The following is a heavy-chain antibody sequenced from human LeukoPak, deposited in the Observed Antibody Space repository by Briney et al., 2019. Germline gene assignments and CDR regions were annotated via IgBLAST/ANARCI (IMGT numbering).Heavy chain of an antibody. CDR2: ISGSGGST. V-gene: IGHV3-23*01. Sequence: GGSLRLSCAASGFTFSSYAMSWVRQAPGKGLEWVSAISGSGGSTYYADSVKGRFTISRDNSKNTLYLQVNSLRAEDTAVYYCAEVGRGNLRYFDYWGQGTLVTVSS. D-gene: IGHD1-14*01. CDR3: AEVGRGNLRYFDY. CDR1: GFTFSSYA. J-gene: IGHJ4*02.